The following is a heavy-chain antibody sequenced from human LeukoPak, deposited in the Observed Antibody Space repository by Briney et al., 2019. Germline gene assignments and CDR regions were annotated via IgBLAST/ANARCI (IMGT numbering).Heavy chain of an antibody. D-gene: IGHD6-6*01. CDR2: MSPSGGST. CDR1: GYTFTSYY. J-gene: IGHJ4*02. CDR3: TSSSSEETIAY. Sequence: ASVKVSCKASGYTFTSYYMHWVRQAPGQGLEWMGIMSPSGGSTTHAQKFQGRVTMTRDTSTGTVYMELSSLRSEDTAVYYCTSSSSEETIAYWGQGTLVTVSS. V-gene: IGHV1-46*01.